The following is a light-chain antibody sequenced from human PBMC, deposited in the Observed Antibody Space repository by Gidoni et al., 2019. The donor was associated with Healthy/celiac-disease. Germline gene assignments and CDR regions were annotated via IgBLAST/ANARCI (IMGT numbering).Light chain of an antibody. V-gene: IGKV3-20*01. CDR1: QSVSSSY. CDR3: QQYGSSRIFT. Sequence: EIVLTQSPGTLSLSPGERATLSCRASQSVSSSYLAWYQQKPGQAPRLLIYGASSRATGLPDRFSGSGSGTDFTLTISRLEPEDFAVYYCQQYGSSRIFTFGPGTKVDIK. J-gene: IGKJ3*01. CDR2: GAS.